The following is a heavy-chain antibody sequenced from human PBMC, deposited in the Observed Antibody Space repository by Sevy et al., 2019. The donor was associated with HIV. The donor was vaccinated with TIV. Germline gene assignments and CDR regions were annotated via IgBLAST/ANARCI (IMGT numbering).Heavy chain of an antibody. CDR2: INTNTGNP. Sequence: ASVKVSCKASGYTFTSYGMNWVRQAPGQGLEWMGWINTNTGNPTYAQGFSGRFVFSLDTSVSTACLQISSLKAEDTAIYYCARTSRGIVVVAAAQHYYGMDVWGQGTTVTVSS. CDR3: ARTSRGIVVVAAAQHYYGMDV. D-gene: IGHD2-2*01. CDR1: GYTFTSYG. V-gene: IGHV7-4-1*02. J-gene: IGHJ6*02.